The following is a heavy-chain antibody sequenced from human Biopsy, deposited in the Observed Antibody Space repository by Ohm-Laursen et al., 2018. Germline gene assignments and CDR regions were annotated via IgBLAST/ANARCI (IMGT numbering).Heavy chain of an antibody. D-gene: IGHD2/OR15-2a*01. V-gene: IGHV4-34*01. CDR1: GGPFSDYY. J-gene: IGHJ6*02. Sequence: GTLSLTWAVYGGPFSDYYWSWIRQPPGKGLEWIGEINHRGATNYNPSLKSRVTISVDTSKNQFSLRLNSVTAADTAVYYCARATNSTGWPYYYFYGMDVWGQGTTVTVSS. CDR2: INHRGAT. CDR3: ARATNSTGWPYYYFYGMDV.